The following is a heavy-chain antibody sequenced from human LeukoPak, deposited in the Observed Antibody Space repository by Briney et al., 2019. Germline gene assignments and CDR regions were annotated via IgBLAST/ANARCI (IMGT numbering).Heavy chain of an antibody. Sequence: SETLSLTCTVSGGSISSYYWSWIRQPPGKGLEWIGYIYYSGSTNYNPSLKSRVTISVDTSKNQFSLKLSSVTAADTAVYYCARVGQLPTPSFDYWGQGTLVTVSS. D-gene: IGHD2-2*01. V-gene: IGHV4-59*01. CDR2: IYYSGST. CDR1: GGSISSYY. J-gene: IGHJ4*02. CDR3: ARVGQLPTPSFDY.